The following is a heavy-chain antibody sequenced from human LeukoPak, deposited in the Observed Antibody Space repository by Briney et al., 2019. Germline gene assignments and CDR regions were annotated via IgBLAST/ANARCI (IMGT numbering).Heavy chain of an antibody. J-gene: IGHJ4*02. V-gene: IGHV4-59*01. Sequence: SETLSLTCTVSGGSISSYYWSWIPQPPGKGLEWIGYIYYSGSTNYNPSLKSRVTISVDTSKNQFSLKLSSVTAADTAVYYCARSVVPADFAWDYWGQGTLVTVSS. CDR2: IYYSGST. CDR1: GGSISSYY. CDR3: ARSVVPADFAWDY. D-gene: IGHD2-2*01.